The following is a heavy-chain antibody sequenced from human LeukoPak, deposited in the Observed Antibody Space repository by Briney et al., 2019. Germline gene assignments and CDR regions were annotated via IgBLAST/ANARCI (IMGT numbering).Heavy chain of an antibody. Sequence: GGSLRLSCEGSGFTFSNYWMSWVRQAPGKGLEWVAFIRYDESNKDYADPVEGRFTISRDNSKNTLYLQMNSLRAGDTAVYYCAKDRMTMVRGGTPDVWGKGTTVTVSS. CDR1: GFTFSNYW. CDR3: AKDRMTMVRGGTPDV. D-gene: IGHD3-10*01. J-gene: IGHJ6*04. V-gene: IGHV3-30*02. CDR2: IRYDESNK.